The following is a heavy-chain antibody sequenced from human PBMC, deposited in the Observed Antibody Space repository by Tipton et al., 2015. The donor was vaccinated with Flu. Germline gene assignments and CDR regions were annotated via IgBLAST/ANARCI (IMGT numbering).Heavy chain of an antibody. CDR2: VYYSGTT. CDR1: GDSLNSYY. D-gene: IGHD3-10*01. J-gene: IGHJ4*02. Sequence: TLSLTCSVSGDSLNSYYWSWIRQSPGKGLEWIGQVYYSGTTNYNPSLKSRVTISLDTSKNQFSLKLSSVTAADTAVYYCARGLYGSGSYQWRYFDSWGQGTLVTVSS. CDR3: ARGLYGSGSYQWRYFDS. V-gene: IGHV4-59*12.